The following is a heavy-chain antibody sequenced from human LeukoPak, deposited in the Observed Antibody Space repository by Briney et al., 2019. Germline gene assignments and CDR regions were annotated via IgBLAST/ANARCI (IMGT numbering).Heavy chain of an antibody. CDR1: GFTVNYNY. D-gene: IGHD1-26*01. J-gene: IGHJ5*02. V-gene: IGHV3-66*01. CDR2: IYSGGST. CDR3: ARVKVGITYWFDP. Sequence: GGSLRLSCAASGFTVNYNYMSWVRQAPGKGLEWVSVIYSGGSTYYADSVKGRFTISRDDSKNTVYLQMNSLRVEDTAVYYCARVKVGITYWFDPWGQGTLVTLSS.